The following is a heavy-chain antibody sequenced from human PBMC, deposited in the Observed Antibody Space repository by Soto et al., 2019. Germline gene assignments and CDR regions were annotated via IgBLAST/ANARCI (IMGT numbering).Heavy chain of an antibody. D-gene: IGHD5-18*01. CDR1: GFTFGSYS. CDR2: ISSSSSTI. V-gene: IGHV3-48*01. J-gene: IGHJ4*02. Sequence: PGGSLRLSCAASGFTFGSYSMNWVRQAPGKGLEWVSYISSSSSTIYYADSVEGRFTISRDNAKNSLDLQMNSLRADDTAVYYCAKDGGYSYGPYDYWGQGTLVTVSS. CDR3: AKDGGYSYGPYDY.